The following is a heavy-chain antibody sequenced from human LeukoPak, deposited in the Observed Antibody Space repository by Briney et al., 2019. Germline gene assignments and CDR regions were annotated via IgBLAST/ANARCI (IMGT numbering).Heavy chain of an antibody. D-gene: IGHD3-10*01. CDR1: GYTFTGYY. Sequence: GASVKVSCKASGYTFTGYYMHRVRQAPGQGLEWMGWINPNSGGTNYAQKFQGRVTMTRDTSISTAYMELSRLRSDDTAVYYCARITMVRGVPDYWGQGTLVTVSS. CDR2: INPNSGGT. CDR3: ARITMVRGVPDY. J-gene: IGHJ4*02. V-gene: IGHV1-2*02.